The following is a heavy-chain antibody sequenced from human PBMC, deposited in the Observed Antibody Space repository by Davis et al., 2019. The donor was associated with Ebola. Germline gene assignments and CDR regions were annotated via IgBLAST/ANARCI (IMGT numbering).Heavy chain of an antibody. CDR1: GFTFDDYA. D-gene: IGHD6-25*01. J-gene: IGHJ5*02. V-gene: IGHV3-9*01. CDR2: ISWNSGSI. CDR3: ARGMRPGYWFDP. Sequence: GGSLRLSCAASGFTFDDYAMHWVRQAPGKGLEWVSGISWNSGSIGYADSVKGRFTISRDNAKNSLYLQMNSLRAEDTAVYYCARGMRPGYWFDPWGQGTLVTVSS.